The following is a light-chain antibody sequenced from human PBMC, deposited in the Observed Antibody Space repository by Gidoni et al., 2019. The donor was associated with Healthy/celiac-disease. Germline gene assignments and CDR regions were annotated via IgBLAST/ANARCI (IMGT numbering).Light chain of an antibody. J-gene: IGKJ1*01. CDR2: AAS. V-gene: IGKV1-39*01. Sequence: DIQMTQSPSSLSASVGDRVTITCRASQTISNYLNWYQQKLGKAPKLLIYAASSLQSGVPSRFSGSGSGTDFTLTINSLQPEDFATYYCQQSHSVPWTFGLGTKVEI. CDR3: QQSHSVPWT. CDR1: QTISNY.